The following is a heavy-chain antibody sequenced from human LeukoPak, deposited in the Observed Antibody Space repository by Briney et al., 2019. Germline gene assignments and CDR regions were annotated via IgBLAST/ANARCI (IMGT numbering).Heavy chain of an antibody. CDR2: MNPNSGNT. CDR3: ARRKPTSGAQYWFDP. Sequence: ASVKVSCKASGYTFTSYDINWVRQATEQGLEWMGWMNPNSGNTGYAQEFQGRVTMTRDTSISTAYMELSSLTSEDTAVYYCARRKPTSGAQYWFDPWGQGTLVTVSS. D-gene: IGHD3-10*01. V-gene: IGHV1-8*01. J-gene: IGHJ5*02. CDR1: GYTFTSYD.